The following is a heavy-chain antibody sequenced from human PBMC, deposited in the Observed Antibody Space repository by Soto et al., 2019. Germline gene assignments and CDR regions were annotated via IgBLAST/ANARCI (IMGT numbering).Heavy chain of an antibody. CDR2: IYSGGST. CDR3: PTSTTVTTLRWYYYYMDV. V-gene: IGHV3-66*01. Sequence: EVQLVESGGGLVQPGGSLRLSCAASGFTVSSNYMSWVRQAPGKGLEWVSVIYSGGSTYYADSVKGRFTISRDNSKNTLYLQMNSLRGEDTAVYYCPTSTTVTTLRWYYYYMDVWGKGTTVTVSS. J-gene: IGHJ6*03. CDR1: GFTVSSNY. D-gene: IGHD4-17*01.